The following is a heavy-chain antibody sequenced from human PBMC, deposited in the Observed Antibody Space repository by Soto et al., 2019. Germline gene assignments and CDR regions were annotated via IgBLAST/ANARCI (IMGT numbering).Heavy chain of an antibody. D-gene: IGHD6-13*01. CDR3: ASGASRWYPYFFDS. V-gene: IGHV1-69*01. CDR1: EGTFNSYA. CDR2: IIPYYNTL. Sequence: QAQVVQSGAEVRKPGSSVKLSCKASEGTFNSYAIAWVRQAPGQGLEWMGGIIPYYNTLNYAQKFQDRVTITADDSTNTVYMELSSMRSDDTAVYFCASGASRWYPYFFDSWGQGTLVTVSS. J-gene: IGHJ4*02.